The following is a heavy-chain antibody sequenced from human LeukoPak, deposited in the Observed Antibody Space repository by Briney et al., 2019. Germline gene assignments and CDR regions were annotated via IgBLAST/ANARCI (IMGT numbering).Heavy chain of an antibody. Sequence: ASVRVSCKASGYPFTTYDINWVRKATGQGLEWMGWMNPSSGYTGYSQTFQGRVTMTRNTSITTAYMELSSLRSEDTAVYYCARISDHNWYFDLWGRGTLVTVSS. CDR2: MNPSSGYT. D-gene: IGHD1-14*01. V-gene: IGHV1-8*01. J-gene: IGHJ2*01. CDR1: GYPFTTYD. CDR3: ARISDHNWYFDL.